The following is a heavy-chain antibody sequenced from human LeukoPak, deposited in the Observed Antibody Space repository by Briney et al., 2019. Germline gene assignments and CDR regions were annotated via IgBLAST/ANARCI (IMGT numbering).Heavy chain of an antibody. CDR3: ARVPWNDAYFDN. J-gene: IGHJ4*02. D-gene: IGHD1-1*01. V-gene: IGHV3-23*01. CDR1: GFTFDSYD. CDR2: ISAAGDNT. Sequence: GGSLRLSCAASGFTFDSYDMNWVRQAPGKGLEWVSTISAAGDNTYYADSVKGRFTISRDNSKNTLYLQMNSLRGEDTALYYCARVPWNDAYFDNWGQGTLVTVSP.